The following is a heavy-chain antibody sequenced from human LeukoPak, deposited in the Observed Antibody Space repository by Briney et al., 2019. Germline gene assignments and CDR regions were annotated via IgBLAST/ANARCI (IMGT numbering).Heavy chain of an antibody. V-gene: IGHV1-2*02. CDR1: GYTFTGYY. J-gene: IGHJ4*02. Sequence: GASVKVSCKASGYTFTGYYMHWVRQAPGQGLEWMGWINPNSGGTNYAQKFQGRVTMTRDTSISTAYMELNRLRSDDTAVYYCAGRFWSGYYWGGADYWGQGTLVTVSS. CDR3: AGRFWSGYYWGGADY. CDR2: INPNSGGT. D-gene: IGHD3-3*01.